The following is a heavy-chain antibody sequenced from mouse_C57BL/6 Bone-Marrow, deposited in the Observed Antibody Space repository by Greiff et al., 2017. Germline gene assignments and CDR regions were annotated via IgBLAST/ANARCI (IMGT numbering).Heavy chain of an antibody. J-gene: IGHJ2*02. CDR1: GYTFTSYW. CDR3: ARRGGWPYFDY. V-gene: IGHV1-55*01. CDR2: IHPGSGST. D-gene: IGHD2-3*01. Sequence: QVQLQQPGAELVKPGASVKMSCKASGYTFTSYWITWVKQRPGPGLEWIGDIHPGSGSTNYNEKFKSKATLTVDTSSSPAYMQLSRLTSEDSAVYYCARRGGWPYFDYWGQGTSLTVSS.